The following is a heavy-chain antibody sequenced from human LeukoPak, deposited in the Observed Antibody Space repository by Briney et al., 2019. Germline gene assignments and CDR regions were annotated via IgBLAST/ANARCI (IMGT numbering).Heavy chain of an antibody. Sequence: SETLSLTCTVSGGSISSSSYYWGWIRQPPGKGLEWIGSIYYSGSTCYNPSLKSRVTISVDTSKNQFSLKLSSVTAADTAVYYCARGSVTVVTSDAFDIWGQGTMVTVSS. V-gene: IGHV4-39*07. CDR2: IYYSGST. J-gene: IGHJ3*02. CDR1: GGSISSSSYY. D-gene: IGHD4-23*01. CDR3: ARGSVTVVTSDAFDI.